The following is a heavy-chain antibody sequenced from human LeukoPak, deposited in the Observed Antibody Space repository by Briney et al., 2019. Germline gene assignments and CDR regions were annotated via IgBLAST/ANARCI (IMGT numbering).Heavy chain of an antibody. CDR3: ARDPQYYYDSSGPGEYYFDY. D-gene: IGHD3-22*01. CDR1: GFTFSSYS. CDR2: ISSSGSYI. V-gene: IGHV3-21*01. Sequence: GGSLRLSCAASGFTFSSYSMNWVRQAPGKGLEWVSSISSSGSYIYYADSVKGRFTISRDNAKNSLYLQMNSLRAEDTAVYYCARDPQYYYDSSGPGEYYFDYWGQGTLVTVSS. J-gene: IGHJ4*02.